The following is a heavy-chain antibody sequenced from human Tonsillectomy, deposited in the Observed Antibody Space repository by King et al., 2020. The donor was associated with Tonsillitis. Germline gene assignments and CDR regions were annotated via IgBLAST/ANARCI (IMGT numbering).Heavy chain of an antibody. Sequence: VQLVESGGGLVQPGRSLRLSCAASGFTFDDYAMHWVRQAPGKGLEWVSGISWNSGSIGYADSVKGRLTISRDNAKNSLYLQMNSLRAEDTALYYCAKDRAAAGPEGWFDPWGQGTLVTVSS. D-gene: IGHD6-13*01. CDR2: ISWNSGSI. V-gene: IGHV3-9*01. CDR3: AKDRAAAGPEGWFDP. CDR1: GFTFDDYA. J-gene: IGHJ5*02.